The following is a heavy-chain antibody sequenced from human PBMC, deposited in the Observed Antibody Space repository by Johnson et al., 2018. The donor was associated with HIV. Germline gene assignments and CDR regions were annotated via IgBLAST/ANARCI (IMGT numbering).Heavy chain of an antibody. J-gene: IGHJ3*02. Sequence: VQLVESGGGVVQPGGSLRLSCAASGFTVSSNEMSWVRQAPGKGLEWVSGINWNGGSTGYADSVKGRFTISRDNAKNSLYLQMNNLRAEDTAVYYCAREWSSSRWTYGCDIWGQGTMVTVSS. D-gene: IGHD6-13*01. CDR3: AREWSSSRWTYGCDI. CDR2: INWNGGST. CDR1: GFTVSSNE. V-gene: IGHV3-20*04.